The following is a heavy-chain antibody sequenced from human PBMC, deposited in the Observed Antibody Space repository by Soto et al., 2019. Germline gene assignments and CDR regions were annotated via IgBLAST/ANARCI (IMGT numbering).Heavy chain of an antibody. D-gene: IGHD7-27*01. V-gene: IGHV3-23*01. CDR3: ATPTGLTGTGLDY. CDR2: MSGDSGST. Sequence: PWGTLSLSCAASGFTFSNSAMSWVRPAPRKGLEWVSAMSGDSGSTYYASSVKGRFTITRDNSKNTLYLQMNSLRAEDTAVYYCATPTGLTGTGLDYWGQGTLVTVSS. CDR1: GFTFSNSA. J-gene: IGHJ4*02.